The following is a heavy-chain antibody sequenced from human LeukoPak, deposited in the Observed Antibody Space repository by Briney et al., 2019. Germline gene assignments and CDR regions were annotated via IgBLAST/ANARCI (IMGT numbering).Heavy chain of an antibody. J-gene: IGHJ4*02. Sequence: PSETLSLTCVVSGYFISSGHYWGWIRQPPGKGLEWIGSIYHSGSTYYNPSLKSRVSISVDTSKNQFSLKLSSVTAADTAVYYCARSLRYSSPDYWGQGTLVTVSS. D-gene: IGHD6-19*01. CDR1: GYFISSGHY. CDR2: IYHSGST. V-gene: IGHV4-38-2*01. CDR3: ARSLRYSSPDY.